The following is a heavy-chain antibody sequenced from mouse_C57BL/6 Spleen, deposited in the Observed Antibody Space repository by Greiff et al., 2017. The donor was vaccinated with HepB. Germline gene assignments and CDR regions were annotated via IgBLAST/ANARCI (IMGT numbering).Heavy chain of an antibody. V-gene: IGHV1-61*01. D-gene: IGHD1-1*01. CDR3: ARSYYGSSFYYGYPYYAMDY. CDR1: GYTFTSYW. J-gene: IGHJ4*01. Sequence: VQLQQPGAELVRPGSSVKLSCKASGYTFTSYWMDWVKQRPGQGLEWIGNIYPSDSETHYNQKFKDKATLTVDKSSSTAYMQLSSLTSEDSAVYYCARSYYGSSFYYGYPYYAMDYWGQGTSVTVSS. CDR2: IYPSDSET.